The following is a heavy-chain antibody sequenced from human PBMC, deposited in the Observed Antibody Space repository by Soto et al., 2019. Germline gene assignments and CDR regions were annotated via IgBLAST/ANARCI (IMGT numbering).Heavy chain of an antibody. Sequence: GGSLRLSCAASGFTFSSKTMTWVRQAPGKGLEWVSAISGSGGSTYYADSVKGRFTISRDNSKNTLYLQMNSLRAEDTAIYYCAKGSAAGIGYYYYGMDVWGQGTTVTVSS. J-gene: IGHJ6*02. V-gene: IGHV3-23*01. D-gene: IGHD6-13*01. CDR2: ISGSGGST. CDR3: AKGSAAGIGYYYYGMDV. CDR1: GFTFSSKT.